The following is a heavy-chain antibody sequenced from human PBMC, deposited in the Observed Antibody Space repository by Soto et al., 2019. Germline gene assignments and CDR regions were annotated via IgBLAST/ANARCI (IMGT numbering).Heavy chain of an antibody. V-gene: IGHV3-23*01. CDR2: ISSSGAFT. Sequence: VQLLESGGGLVQPGGALRLSCAASGFTFSSNDMTWVRQAPGKGLEWVSTISSSGAFTYHADSVKGRFTISRDSSKNTVYLQMNSLRAEDTAVYYCAKHQFSMVRGISPFDYWGQGTLVTVSS. CDR3: AKHQFSMVRGISPFDY. CDR1: GFTFSSND. J-gene: IGHJ4*02. D-gene: IGHD3-10*01.